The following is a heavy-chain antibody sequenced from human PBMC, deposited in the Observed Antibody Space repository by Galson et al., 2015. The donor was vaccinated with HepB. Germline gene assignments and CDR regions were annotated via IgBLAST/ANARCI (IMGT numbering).Heavy chain of an antibody. D-gene: IGHD3-22*01. J-gene: IGHJ5*02. CDR3: ARTVYYDTSGYYYKPGWVDP. CDR2: TYYRSKWYY. Sequence: CAISGDSVSSNSAAWNWIRQSPSRGLEWLGRTYYRSKWYYDYAVSVRSRITINPDISRNQFSLQLYSVTPEDTAVYYCARTVYYDTSGYYYKPGWVDPWCQGTLVTVSS. CDR1: GDSVSSNSAA. V-gene: IGHV6-1*01.